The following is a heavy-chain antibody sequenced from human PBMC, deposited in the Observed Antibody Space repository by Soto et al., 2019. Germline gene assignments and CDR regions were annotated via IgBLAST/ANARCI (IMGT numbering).Heavy chain of an antibody. CDR3: ARSALVLGIYLPIEDWFDP. Sequence: ASVKVSCKAAGDTFTAYYVHWVRQAPGQGLEWMGWINPSSGDTNYAQNFQGRVTMTTSISTAYMELKTLRSDDTAVYYCARSALVLGIYLPIEDWFDPWGQGTLVTVSS. CDR2: INPSSGDT. J-gene: IGHJ5*02. D-gene: IGHD3-16*02. V-gene: IGHV1-2*02. CDR1: GDTFTAYY.